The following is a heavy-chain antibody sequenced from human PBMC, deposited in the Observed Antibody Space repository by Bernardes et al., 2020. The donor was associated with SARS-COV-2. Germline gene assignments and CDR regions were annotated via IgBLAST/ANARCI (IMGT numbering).Heavy chain of an antibody. CDR3: ARHVGKWALDV. V-gene: IGHV4-59*08. CDR2: IHYSGNT. CDR1: GGSISGYY. J-gene: IGHJ6*02. D-gene: IGHD2-8*01. Sequence: TLSLTCTVSGGSISGYYWSWIRQSPEKGLEWIGNIHYSGNTKYNPSLKSRLTISVDTSKNQFSLKLNSVTAADTAVYSCARHVGKWALDVWGQGTTVTVSS.